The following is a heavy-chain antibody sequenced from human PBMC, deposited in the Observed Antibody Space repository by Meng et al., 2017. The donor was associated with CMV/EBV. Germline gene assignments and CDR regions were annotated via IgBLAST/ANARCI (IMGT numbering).Heavy chain of an antibody. CDR3: ARFHLPGPHNWFDP. CDR1: GGTFSSYA. Sequence: SVKVSCKASGGTFSSYAISWVRQAPGQGLEWMGGIIPILGIANYAQKFQGRVTITADKSTSTAYMELSSLRSDDTAVYYCARFHLPGPHNWFDPWGQGTLVTVSS. CDR2: IIPILGIA. V-gene: IGHV1-69*10. J-gene: IGHJ5*02.